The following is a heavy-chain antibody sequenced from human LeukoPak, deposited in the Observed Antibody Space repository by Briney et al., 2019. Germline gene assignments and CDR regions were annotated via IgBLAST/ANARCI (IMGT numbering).Heavy chain of an antibody. CDR3: ARNYGDSLYYFDY. CDR1: GGSVSSGTYY. D-gene: IGHD4-17*01. Sequence: SETLSLTCTVSGGSVSSGTYYWSWIQQPPGKGLEWIGYIYYSGSTNYSPSLKSRVTISADTSKNQFSLKLTSVTVADTAVYYCARNYGDSLYYFDYWGQGTLVTVSS. CDR2: IYYSGST. J-gene: IGHJ4*02. V-gene: IGHV4-61*01.